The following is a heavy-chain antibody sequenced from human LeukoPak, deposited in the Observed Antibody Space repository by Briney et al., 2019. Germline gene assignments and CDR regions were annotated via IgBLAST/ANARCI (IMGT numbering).Heavy chain of an antibody. CDR1: GFSFSNAW. CDR3: TTYKVTTAFDL. J-gene: IGHJ2*01. CDR2: IKSKIDGETT. V-gene: IGHV3-15*01. D-gene: IGHD4-17*01. Sequence: GGSRRLSCAASGFSFSNAWMTWVRQAPGKGLEWVGRIKSKIDGETTDYTEPVKGRFTISRDVSKNTLYLQMNSLKSEDTAVYYCTTYKVTTAFDLWGRGTLVTVSS.